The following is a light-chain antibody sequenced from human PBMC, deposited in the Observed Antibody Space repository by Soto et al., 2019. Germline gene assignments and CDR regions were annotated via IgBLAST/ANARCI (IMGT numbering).Light chain of an antibody. CDR1: QSISSSS. Sequence: EIVLAQSPGTLSLSPGERATLSCRASQSISSSSLAWYQQKPGQAPRLVIYAASTRATGIPNRFSGSGSGPDFTLTISRLEREDFAVYYCQQFGTSPLTFGGGTTLEI. CDR2: AAS. J-gene: IGKJ4*01. CDR3: QQFGTSPLT. V-gene: IGKV3-20*01.